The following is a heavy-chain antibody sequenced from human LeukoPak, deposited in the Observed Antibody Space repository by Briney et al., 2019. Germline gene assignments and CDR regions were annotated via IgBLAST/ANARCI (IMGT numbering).Heavy chain of an antibody. CDR3: AHSRIAVAGGSYYKDV. V-gene: IGHV2-5*02. J-gene: IGHJ6*03. Sequence: SGPTLVQPTQPRTLTCTFSGFSLSASGVAGGWIRQPPGKALEWLALIYWDDDKRYSPSLKSRLTISKDTSKNQVVLTMTNMDPVDTATYYCAHSRIAVAGGSYYKDVWGKGTTVTV. D-gene: IGHD6-19*01. CDR1: GFSLSASGVA. CDR2: IYWDDDK.